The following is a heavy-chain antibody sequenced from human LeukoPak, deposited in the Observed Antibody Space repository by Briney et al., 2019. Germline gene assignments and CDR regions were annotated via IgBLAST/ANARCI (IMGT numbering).Heavy chain of an antibody. CDR2: FYYSGST. Sequence: SETLSLTCTVSGGSISSSSYYWGWIRQPPGKGLEWIGSFYYSGSTYYNPSLKSRVTISVDTSKNQFSLKLNSVTAADTAVFYCAREPITSGGNDAFDIWGQGTMVTVSS. V-gene: IGHV4-39*02. D-gene: IGHD3-16*01. J-gene: IGHJ3*02. CDR3: AREPITSGGNDAFDI. CDR1: GGSISSSSYY.